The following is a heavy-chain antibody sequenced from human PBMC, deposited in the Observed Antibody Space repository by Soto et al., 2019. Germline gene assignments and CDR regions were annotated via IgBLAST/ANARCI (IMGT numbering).Heavy chain of an antibody. V-gene: IGHV5-51*01. CDR1: GCSFTTYW. CDR3: ARRSRELDSSGYSSWFGP. D-gene: IGHD3-22*01. J-gene: IGHJ5*02. CDR2: IYPGDSDT. Sequence: VESLKISYNGSGCSFTTYWIGWVSQMPGKGLEWMGIIYPGDSDTRYSPSFQGQVTISADKSISTAYLQWSSLKASDTAMYYCARRSRELDSSGYSSWFGPWGQGPLVTVSS.